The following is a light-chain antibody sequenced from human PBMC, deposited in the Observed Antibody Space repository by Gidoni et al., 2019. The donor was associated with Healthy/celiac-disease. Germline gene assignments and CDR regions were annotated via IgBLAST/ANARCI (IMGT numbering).Light chain of an antibody. CDR2: DVG. V-gene: IGLV2-11*01. J-gene: IGLJ1*01. Sequence: QTALTQPRSVSGCPRQSVTISCTGTSSDVGGYNYVSWYTQHTGKAPTLMIYDVGKRPSGVPDPCSGSKSGNTASLTISGLQAEDAADYYCCSYAGSYTFVFGTGTKVTVL. CDR1: SSDVGGYNY. CDR3: CSYAGSYTFV.